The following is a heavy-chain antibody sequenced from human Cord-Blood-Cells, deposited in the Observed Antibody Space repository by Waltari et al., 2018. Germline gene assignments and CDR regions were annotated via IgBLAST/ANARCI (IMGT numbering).Heavy chain of an antibody. CDR1: GGSFSGYY. V-gene: IGHV4-34*01. D-gene: IGHD2-2*02. Sequence: QVQLQQWGAGLLKPSETLSLTCAVYGGSFSGYYWSWIRQPPGKGLEWIGEINHSGSTNYNPSLKSRVTISVDTAKNQFSLKRSAVTTADTAVYYCAGSYCSSTSCYTGDGMDVWGQGTTVTVSS. J-gene: IGHJ6*02. CDR3: AGSYCSSTSCYTGDGMDV. CDR2: INHSGST.